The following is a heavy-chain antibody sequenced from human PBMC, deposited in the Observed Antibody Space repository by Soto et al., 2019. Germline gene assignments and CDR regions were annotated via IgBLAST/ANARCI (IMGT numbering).Heavy chain of an antibody. V-gene: IGHV5-51*01. CDR1: GYGFTSYW. Sequence: PGESLKISCKGSGYGFTSYWIGWVRQMPGKGLEWMGIIYPGDSDTRYSPSFQGQVTISADKSISTAYLQWSSLKASDTAMYYCASQTGYFYYYYGMDVWGQGTTVTVS. J-gene: IGHJ6*02. D-gene: IGHD3-9*01. CDR2: IYPGDSDT. CDR3: ASQTGYFYYYYGMDV.